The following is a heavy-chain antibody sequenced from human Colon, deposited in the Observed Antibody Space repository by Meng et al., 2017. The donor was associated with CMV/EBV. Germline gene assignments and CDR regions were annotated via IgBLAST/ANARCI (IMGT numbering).Heavy chain of an antibody. J-gene: IGHJ4*02. Sequence: ISNNSYYWGWIRQPPGKGLEWIGSIYYSGNTYYNPSLKSRVTISVDTSKNQFSLKLSSVTAADTAVYYCGRQGYYDSSGYYDLFDYWGQGTLVTVSS. CDR2: IYYSGNT. CDR3: GRQGYYDSSGYYDLFDY. CDR1: ISNNSYY. D-gene: IGHD3-22*01. V-gene: IGHV4-39*01.